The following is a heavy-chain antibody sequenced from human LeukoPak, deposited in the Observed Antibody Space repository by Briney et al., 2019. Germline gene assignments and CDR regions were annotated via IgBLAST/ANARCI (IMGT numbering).Heavy chain of an antibody. CDR1: GYTITNNY. CDR3: ARDQVEWELPTKYYYYYYMDV. J-gene: IGHJ6*03. Sequence: GASVKVSCKASGYTITNNYMHWVRQAPGQGLEWMGWINPNSGGTNYAQKFQGRVTMTRDTSISTAYMELSRLRSDDTAVYYCARDQVEWELPTKYYYYYYMDVWGKGTTVTVSS. V-gene: IGHV1-2*02. CDR2: INPNSGGT. D-gene: IGHD1-26*01.